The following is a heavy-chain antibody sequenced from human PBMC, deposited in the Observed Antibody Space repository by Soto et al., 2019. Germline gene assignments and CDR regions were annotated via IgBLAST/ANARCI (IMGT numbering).Heavy chain of an antibody. CDR3: ARDKGFSSSSLQIFDY. Sequence: ESGGGLVKPGGSLRLSCAASGFTFSSYSMNWVRQAPGKGLEWVSSISSSSSYIYYADSVKGRFTISRDNAKNSLYLQMNSLRAEDTAVYYCARDKGFSSSSLQIFDYWGQGTLVTVSS. CDR2: ISSSSSYI. D-gene: IGHD6-6*01. CDR1: GFTFSSYS. V-gene: IGHV3-21*01. J-gene: IGHJ4*02.